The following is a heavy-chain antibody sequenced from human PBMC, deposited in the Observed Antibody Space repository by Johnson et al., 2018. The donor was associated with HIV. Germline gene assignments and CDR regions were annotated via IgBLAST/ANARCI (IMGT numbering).Heavy chain of an antibody. D-gene: IGHD6-13*01. CDR3: ARFRSSNWFDAFDI. J-gene: IGHJ3*02. CDR2: IYSGGNT. V-gene: IGHV3-53*01. Sequence: VQLVESGGGLIQPGGSLRLSCAVSGFTVSSDYMSWVRQAPGKGLEWVSVIYSGGNTYYADPVKGRFTISRDNSKNTLYLQMNSLRAEDTAVYYCARFRSSNWFDAFDIWGQGTMVTVSA. CDR1: GFTVSSDY.